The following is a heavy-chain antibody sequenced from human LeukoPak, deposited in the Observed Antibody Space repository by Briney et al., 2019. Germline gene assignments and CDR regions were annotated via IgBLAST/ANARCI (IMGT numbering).Heavy chain of an antibody. D-gene: IGHD6-19*01. CDR2: INHSGST. Sequence: PSETLSLTCAVYGGSFSGYYWSWIRQPPGKGLEWIGEINHSGSTNYNPSLKSRVTISVDTSKNQFSLKLSSVTAADTAVYYCASRSSGPPDFGYWGQGTLVTVSS. J-gene: IGHJ4*02. V-gene: IGHV4-34*01. CDR1: GGSFSGYY. CDR3: ASRSSGPPDFGY.